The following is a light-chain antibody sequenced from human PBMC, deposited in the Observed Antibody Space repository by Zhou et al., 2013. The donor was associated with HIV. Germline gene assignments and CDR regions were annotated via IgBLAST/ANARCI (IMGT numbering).Light chain of an antibody. CDR3: QQYNTYPIT. CDR1: QSISSW. V-gene: IGKV1-5*03. Sequence: IRITQSPSTLSASVGDRVTITCRASQSISSWVAWYQQKPGKVPKLLIYKASSLESGVPLRFSGSRSGTEFTLTISSLQTDDYGTFYCQQYNTYPITFGQGTRLEI. J-gene: IGKJ5*01. CDR2: KAS.